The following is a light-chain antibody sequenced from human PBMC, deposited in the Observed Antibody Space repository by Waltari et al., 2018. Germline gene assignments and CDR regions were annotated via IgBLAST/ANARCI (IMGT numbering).Light chain of an antibody. V-gene: IGKV3-20*01. CDR1: QSIGRT. CDR3: QHYVRLPVT. J-gene: IGKJ1*01. Sequence: EIVLTQSPGALSLSPGETATLSCRASQSIGRTIARDQEKPVQAPRRLIYATSTRATGIPYRFSGSGSETDFSLTLYRLEPEDFAVYYCQHYVRLPVTFGQGTKVEIK. CDR2: ATS.